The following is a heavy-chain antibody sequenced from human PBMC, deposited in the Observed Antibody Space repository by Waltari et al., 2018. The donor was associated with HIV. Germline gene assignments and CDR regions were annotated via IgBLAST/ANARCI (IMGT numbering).Heavy chain of an antibody. CDR3: ARGRGYTPVSVFGY. V-gene: IGHV4-34*01. CDR1: GGSFTGYF. D-gene: IGHD5-12*01. Sequence: QVQLQQWGAGLLKPSETLSLTCAVSGGSFTGYFWTWIRQPPGKGLEWIGEINHSGNTNYNPSLKSRVTMSVDTSKNHFSLKLSSVTAADTAVYYCARGRGYTPVSVFGYWGQGTLVTVSS. J-gene: IGHJ4*02. CDR2: INHSGNT.